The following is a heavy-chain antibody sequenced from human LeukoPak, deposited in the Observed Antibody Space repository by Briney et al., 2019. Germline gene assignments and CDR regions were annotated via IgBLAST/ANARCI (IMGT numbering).Heavy chain of an antibody. CDR2: IYYSGST. J-gene: IGHJ4*02. Sequence: SETLSLTCTVSGGSISSSSYYWGWIRQPPGKGLEWIGSIYYSGSTYYNPSLKSRVTISVDTSKNQFSLKLSSVTAADTAVYYCARTLGIFGVVITDWGQGTLVTVSS. V-gene: IGHV4-39*01. CDR1: GGSISSSSYY. D-gene: IGHD3-3*01. CDR3: ARTLGIFGVVITD.